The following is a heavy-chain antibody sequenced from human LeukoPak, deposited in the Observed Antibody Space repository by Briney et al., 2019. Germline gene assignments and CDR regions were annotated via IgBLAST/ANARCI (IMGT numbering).Heavy chain of an antibody. CDR1: GFPVSSNY. Sequence: GGSLRLSCAASGFPVSSNYMTWVRQAPQKGREWVSTIHSDATTYYVDSVEGPFLISRDISQNTVYLEMNSLRAEDAAVYYCATEGWEELGHYFDYWGQGTVVTVSS. CDR3: ATEGWEELGHYFDY. CDR2: IHSDATT. D-gene: IGHD1-26*01. V-gene: IGHV3-53*01. J-gene: IGHJ4*02.